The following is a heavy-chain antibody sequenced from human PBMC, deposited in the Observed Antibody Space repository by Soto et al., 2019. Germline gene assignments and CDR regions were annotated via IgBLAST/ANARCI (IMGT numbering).Heavy chain of an antibody. CDR1: GGSFSGYY. Sequence: SETLSLTCAVYGGSFSGYYWSWIRQPPGKGLEWIGEINHSGSTNYNPPLKSRVTISVDTSKNQFSLKLSSVTAADTAVYYCAKDQASGQGSFDSWGQGTLVTVSS. CDR3: AKDQASGQGSFDS. CDR2: INHSGST. J-gene: IGHJ4*02. D-gene: IGHD2-15*01. V-gene: IGHV4-34*01.